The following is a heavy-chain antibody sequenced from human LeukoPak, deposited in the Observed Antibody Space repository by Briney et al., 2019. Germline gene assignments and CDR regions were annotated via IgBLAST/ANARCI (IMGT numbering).Heavy chain of an antibody. J-gene: IGHJ4*02. CDR1: GFTFDDYA. Sequence: PGRSLRLSCAASGFTFDDYAMHWVRQAPGKGLEWVSGISWNSGSIGYADSVKGRFTISRDNAKNSLCLQMNSLRAEDTALYYCAKDRAPHYGATTFDYWGQGTLATVSS. D-gene: IGHD4-17*01. CDR3: AKDRAPHYGATTFDY. V-gene: IGHV3-9*01. CDR2: ISWNSGSI.